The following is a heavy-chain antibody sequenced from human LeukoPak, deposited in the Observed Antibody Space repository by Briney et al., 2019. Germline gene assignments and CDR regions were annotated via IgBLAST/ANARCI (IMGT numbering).Heavy chain of an antibody. D-gene: IGHD6-19*01. Sequence: SETLSLTCAVYGGSFSGYYWSWIRQPPGKGLEWIGEINHSGSTNYNPSLKSRVTISVDTSKNQFSLKLSSVTAADTAVCYCARTSNVAVAGTGNYFDYWGQGTLVTVSS. CDR1: GGSFSGYY. CDR3: ARTSNVAVAGTGNYFDY. CDR2: INHSGST. V-gene: IGHV4-34*01. J-gene: IGHJ4*02.